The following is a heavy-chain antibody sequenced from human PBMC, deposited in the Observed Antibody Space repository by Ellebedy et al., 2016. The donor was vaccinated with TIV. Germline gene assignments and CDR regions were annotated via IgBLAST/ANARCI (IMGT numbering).Heavy chain of an antibody. CDR1: GFMFSDYW. Sequence: GESLKISCAASGFMFSDYWMSWVRQAPGKGLEWVANIEPDGSGSYYVDSVKGRFTVARENARNSLYLQMSSLRAEDTAVYYCVRLPSYRWDDGRHLPFDPWGQGTLVTVSS. D-gene: IGHD1-1*01. V-gene: IGHV3-7*01. CDR3: VRLPSYRWDDGRHLPFDP. J-gene: IGHJ5*01. CDR2: IEPDGSGS.